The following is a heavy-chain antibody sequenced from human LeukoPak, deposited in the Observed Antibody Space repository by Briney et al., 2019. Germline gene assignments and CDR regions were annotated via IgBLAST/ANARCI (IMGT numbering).Heavy chain of an antibody. Sequence: SETLSLTCAVSGCSISSGYYWGWIRQPPGKGLEWIGSIYHSGSTYYNPSLKSRVTISVDTSKNQFSLKLSSVTAADTAVYYCARDYTMTHASDIWGQGTLVTVSS. CDR3: ARDYTMTHASDI. V-gene: IGHV4-38-2*02. J-gene: IGHJ3*02. CDR1: GCSISSGYY. CDR2: IYHSGST. D-gene: IGHD3-22*01.